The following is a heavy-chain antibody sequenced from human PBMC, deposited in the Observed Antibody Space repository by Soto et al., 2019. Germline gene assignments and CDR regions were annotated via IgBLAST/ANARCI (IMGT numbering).Heavy chain of an antibody. CDR2: ISSSLGHT. CDR3: AANWNFGLNF. D-gene: IGHD1-1*01. Sequence: VGSLRLSCVASGFDFSDFHISWVRQAPGKGLEWISYISSSLGHTDYAESVKGRFTISRDNAKSSVFLEMSDLRSDDTAVYYCAANWNFGLNFWGQGTLVTAPQ. CDR1: GFDFSDFH. V-gene: IGHV3-11*03. J-gene: IGHJ4*02.